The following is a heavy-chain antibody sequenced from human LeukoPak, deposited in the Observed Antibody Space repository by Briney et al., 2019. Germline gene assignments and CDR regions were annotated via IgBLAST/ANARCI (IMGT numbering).Heavy chain of an antibody. D-gene: IGHD6-19*01. J-gene: IGHJ4*02. V-gene: IGHV3-21*01. CDR1: GFTFSSYG. CDR3: ARDRPGIAVAGEFDY. CDR2: ISSSSSYI. Sequence: GGSLRLSCAASGFTFSSYGMHWVRQAPGKGLEWVSSISSSSSYIYYADSVKGRFTISRDNAKNSLYLQMNSLRAEDTAVYYCARDRPGIAVAGEFDYWGQGTLVTVSS.